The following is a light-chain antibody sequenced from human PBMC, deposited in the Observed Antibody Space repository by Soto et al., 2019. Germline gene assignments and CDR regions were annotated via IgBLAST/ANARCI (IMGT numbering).Light chain of an antibody. Sequence: QSVLTQPPSTSGTPGQRVTISCSGSSSNSGSNTVHWYQQIPGTAPKLLIYTNNQRSSGVSDRFSGSKSDTSASLVISGLQSEDEADYYCATWDNGLTGVVFGGGTKVTVL. V-gene: IGLV1-44*01. J-gene: IGLJ2*01. CDR2: TNN. CDR3: ATWDNGLTGVV. CDR1: SSNSGSNT.